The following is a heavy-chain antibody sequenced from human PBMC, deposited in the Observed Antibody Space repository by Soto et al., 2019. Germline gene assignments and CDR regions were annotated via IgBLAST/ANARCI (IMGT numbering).Heavy chain of an antibody. CDR2: IGTAGDT. D-gene: IGHD6-19*01. Sequence: EVQLVESGGGLVQPGGSLRLSCAASGFTFSSYDMHWVRQATGKGLEWVSAIGTAGDTYYPGSVKGRFTISRENAKNSFYLQMNSLRAEDTAVYYCARAAAVAGTYYYYYGMDVWGQGTTVTVSS. J-gene: IGHJ6*02. CDR1: GFTFSSYD. CDR3: ARAAAVAGTYYYYYGMDV. V-gene: IGHV3-13*01.